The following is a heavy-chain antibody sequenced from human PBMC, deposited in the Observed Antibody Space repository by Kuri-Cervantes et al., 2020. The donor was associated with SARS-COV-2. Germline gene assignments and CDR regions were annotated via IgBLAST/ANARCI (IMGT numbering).Heavy chain of an antibody. CDR3: ARDKFEMATIPDAFDI. D-gene: IGHD5-24*01. CDR2: IYHSGST. J-gene: IGHJ3*02. CDR1: GGSISSGGYS. V-gene: IGHV4-30-2*01. Sequence: LRLSCAVSGGSISSGGYSWSWIRQPPGKGLEWSGYIYHSGSTYYNPSLKSRVTISVDTSKNQFSLKLSSVTAADTAVYYCARDKFEMATIPDAFDIWGQGTMVTVSS.